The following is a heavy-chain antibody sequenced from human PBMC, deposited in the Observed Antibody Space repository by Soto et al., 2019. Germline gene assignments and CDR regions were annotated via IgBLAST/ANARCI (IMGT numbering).Heavy chain of an antibody. CDR1: GFTFSSYA. V-gene: IGHV3-23*01. D-gene: IGHD1-26*01. CDR3: ARRGSGSYYDY. Sequence: EVPLLESGGGLVQPGGSLRLSCAASGFTFSSYAMRWVRQAPVKGLEWVSAISGSGGSTYYADSVKGRFTISRDNSKITLYLQMNGLRAEDTAVYYCARRGSGSYYDYWGQGTLVTVSS. CDR2: ISGSGGST. J-gene: IGHJ4*02.